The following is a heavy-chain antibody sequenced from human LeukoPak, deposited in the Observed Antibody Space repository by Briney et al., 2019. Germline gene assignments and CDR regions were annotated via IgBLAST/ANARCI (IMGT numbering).Heavy chain of an antibody. D-gene: IGHD2-15*01. V-gene: IGHV3-23*01. CDR2: ISGSGGSA. CDR3: AKVMTPTSKYFFFDY. J-gene: IGHJ4*02. CDR1: GFTFSSYA. Sequence: GGSLRLSCAASGFTFSSYAMSWVRQAPGKGLEWVSAISGSGGSAYYADSVKGRFTISRDNSENTLYLQMNSLRAEDTAVYYCAKVMTPTSKYFFFDYWGQGTLVTVSS.